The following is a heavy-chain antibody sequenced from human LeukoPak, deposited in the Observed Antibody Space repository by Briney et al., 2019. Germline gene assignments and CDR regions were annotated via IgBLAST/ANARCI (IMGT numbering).Heavy chain of an antibody. CDR2: INHSGST. J-gene: IGHJ5*02. D-gene: IGHD3-3*01. V-gene: IGHV4-34*01. Sequence: PSETLSLTCAVYGGSFSGYYWSWIRQPPGKGLEWIGEINHSGSTNYNPSLKNRVTISVDTSKNQFSLKLSSVTAADTAVYYCARGLYLSTIFGVARGSRVSYKYNWFDPWGQGTLVTVSS. CDR1: GGSFSGYY. CDR3: ARGLYLSTIFGVARGSRVSYKYNWFDP.